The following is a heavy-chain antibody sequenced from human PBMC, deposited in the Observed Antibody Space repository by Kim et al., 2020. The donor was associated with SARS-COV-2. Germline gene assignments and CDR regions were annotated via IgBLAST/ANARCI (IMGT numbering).Heavy chain of an antibody. J-gene: IGHJ4*02. V-gene: IGHV4-39*07. Sequence: LKSRVTISVDTSKNQFSRKLSSVTAADTAVYYCARVKTSGIAVANYYFDYWGQGTLVTVSS. D-gene: IGHD6-19*01. CDR3: ARVKTSGIAVANYYFDY.